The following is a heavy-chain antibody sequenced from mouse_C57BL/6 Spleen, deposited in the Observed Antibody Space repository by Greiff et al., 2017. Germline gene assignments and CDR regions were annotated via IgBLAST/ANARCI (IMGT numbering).Heavy chain of an antibody. CDR3: AREWPEAMDY. V-gene: IGHV1-82*01. CDR1: GYAFSSSG. CDR2: IYPGDGDT. Sequence: QVQLQQSGPELVKPGASVKISCKASGYAFSSSGMNWVKQRPGKGLEWIGRIYPGDGDTNYNGKFKGKATLTADKSSSTAYMQLSSLTSEDSAVYLCAREWPEAMDYWGQGTSVTVSS. D-gene: IGHD1-3*01. J-gene: IGHJ4*01.